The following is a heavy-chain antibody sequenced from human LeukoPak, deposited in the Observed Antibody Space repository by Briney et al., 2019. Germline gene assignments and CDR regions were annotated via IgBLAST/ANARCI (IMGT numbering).Heavy chain of an antibody. J-gene: IGHJ5*02. CDR2: IYYSGST. D-gene: IGHD3-10*01. CDR1: GGSFSGYY. V-gene: IGHV4-59*01. Sequence: SETLSLTCAVYGGSFSGYYWSWVRQPPGKGLEWIGYIYYSGSTNYNPSLKSRVTISVDTSKNQFSLKLSSVTAADTAVYYCARDNSPLWFGELEGWFDPWGQGTLVTVSS. CDR3: ARDNSPLWFGELEGWFDP.